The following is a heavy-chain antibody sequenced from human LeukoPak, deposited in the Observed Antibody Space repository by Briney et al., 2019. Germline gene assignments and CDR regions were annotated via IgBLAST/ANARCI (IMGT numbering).Heavy chain of an antibody. J-gene: IGHJ5*02. Sequence: GSLRLSCAASGFTFSSYAMSWIRQPPGKGLEWIGSIYHSGSTYYNPSLKSRVTISVDTSKNQFSLKLSSVTAADTAVYYCARDRLGAVAAKHGWFDPWGQGTLVTVSS. CDR1: GFTFSSYA. V-gene: IGHV4-38-2*02. CDR3: ARDRLGAVAAKHGWFDP. CDR2: IYHSGST. D-gene: IGHD6-19*01.